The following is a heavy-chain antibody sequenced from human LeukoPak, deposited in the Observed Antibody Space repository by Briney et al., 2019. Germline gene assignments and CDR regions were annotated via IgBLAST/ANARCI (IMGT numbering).Heavy chain of an antibody. CDR3: AKVQSDIVGAVFFSFDV. V-gene: IGHV3-7*01. D-gene: IGHD1-26*01. CDR1: GFTFSNYW. J-gene: IGHJ3*01. CDR2: IKQDGSEK. Sequence: PGGSLRLSCAASGFTFSNYWMTWVRQAPGKGLEWVANIKQDGSEKYYVDSVKGRFTVSRDNAKNSLYLQMNSLRVEDTAVYYCAKVQSDIVGAVFFSFDVWGQGTMVSVSS.